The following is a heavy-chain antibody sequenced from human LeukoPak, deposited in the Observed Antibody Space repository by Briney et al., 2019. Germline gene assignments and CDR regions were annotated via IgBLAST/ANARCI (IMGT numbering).Heavy chain of an antibody. V-gene: IGHV4-61*01. CDR2: IYYSGST. D-gene: IGHD3-10*01. CDR3: ARVEEGYGSGRRENYYYYYMDV. J-gene: IGHJ6*03. CDR1: GGSISSSSYY. Sequence: PSEALSLTCTVSGGSISSSSYYWRWIRQPPGKGLEWIGYIYYSGSTNYNPSLKSRVTISVDTSKNQFSPKLSSVTAADTAVYYCARVEEGYGSGRRENYYYYYMDVWGKGTTVTISS.